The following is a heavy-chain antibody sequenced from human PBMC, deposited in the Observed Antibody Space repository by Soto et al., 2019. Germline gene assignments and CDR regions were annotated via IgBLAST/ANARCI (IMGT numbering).Heavy chain of an antibody. Sequence: ASVKVSCKASGYTFTSYGISWVRQAPGQGLEWMGWISAYNGNTNYAQKLQGRVTMTTDTSTSTAYMELRSLRSDDTAVYYCARGSIMITFGGVIVPAYFDYWGQGTLVTVSS. CDR2: ISAYNGNT. CDR3: ARGSIMITFGGVIVPAYFDY. D-gene: IGHD3-16*02. CDR1: GYTFTSYG. J-gene: IGHJ4*02. V-gene: IGHV1-18*01.